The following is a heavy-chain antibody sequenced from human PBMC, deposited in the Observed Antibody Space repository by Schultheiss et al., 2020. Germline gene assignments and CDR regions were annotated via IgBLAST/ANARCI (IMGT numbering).Heavy chain of an antibody. Sequence: GGSLRLSCAASGFTFSSYGMHWVRQAPGKGLEWVAFIRYDGSNKYYADSVKGRFTISRDNSKNTLYLQMNSLRAEDTAVYYCAKTRYSGYDYYYYMDVWGKGTTVTVS. V-gene: IGHV3-30*02. CDR2: IRYDGSNK. CDR1: GFTFSSYG. J-gene: IGHJ6*03. D-gene: IGHD5-12*01. CDR3: AKTRYSGYDYYYYMDV.